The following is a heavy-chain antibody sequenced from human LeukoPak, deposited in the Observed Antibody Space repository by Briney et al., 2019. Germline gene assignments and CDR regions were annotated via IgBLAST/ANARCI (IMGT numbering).Heavy chain of an antibody. CDR2: IYHSGST. CDR1: GGSFSGYY. D-gene: IGHD3-10*01. CDR3: ASSLTYYYGSGSYRKVSYYFDY. Sequence: SETLSLTCAVYGGSFSGYYWSWIRQPPGKGLEWIGEIYHSGSTNYNPSLKSRVTISVDKSKNQFSLKLSSVTAADTAVYYCASSLTYYYGSGSYRKVSYYFDYWGQGTLVTVSS. V-gene: IGHV4-34*01. J-gene: IGHJ4*02.